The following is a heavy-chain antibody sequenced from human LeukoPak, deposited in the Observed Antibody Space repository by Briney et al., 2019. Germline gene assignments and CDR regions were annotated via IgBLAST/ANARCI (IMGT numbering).Heavy chain of an antibody. CDR3: ARALRGVLRYFDWLLFDY. D-gene: IGHD3-9*01. J-gene: IGHJ4*02. Sequence: PSETLSLTCAVYGGSFSGYYWSWIRQPPGKGLEWIGEINHSGSTNYNPSLKSRVTISVDTSKNQFSLKLSSVTAADTAVYYCARALRGVLRYFDWLLFDYWGQGTLVTVSS. CDR1: GGSFSGYY. V-gene: IGHV4-34*01. CDR2: INHSGST.